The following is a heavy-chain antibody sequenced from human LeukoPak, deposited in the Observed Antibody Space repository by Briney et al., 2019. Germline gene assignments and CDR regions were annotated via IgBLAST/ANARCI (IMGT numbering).Heavy chain of an antibody. D-gene: IGHD6-13*01. CDR2: TYYRSKWYN. CDR3: ARGLLVSSSWLGAFDI. J-gene: IGHJ3*02. Sequence: SQTLSLTRTISGDSVSSNSADWNWIRQSPSRGLEWLGRTYYRSKWYNDYAVSVKSRITINPDTSKNQFSLQLNSVTPEDTAVYYCARGLLVSSSWLGAFDIWGQGTMVTVSS. CDR1: GDSVSSNSAD. V-gene: IGHV6-1*01.